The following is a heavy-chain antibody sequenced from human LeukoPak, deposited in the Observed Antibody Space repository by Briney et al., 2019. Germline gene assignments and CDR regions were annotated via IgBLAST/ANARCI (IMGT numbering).Heavy chain of an antibody. D-gene: IGHD5-18*01. J-gene: IGHJ4*03. CDR2: IYPGDSDT. V-gene: IGHV5-51*01. CDR1: GYRFNNNW. Sequence: GESLKISCKGSGYRFNNNWIGWGRQMPGKGLEWMGAIYPGDSDTRYGPSFQGQVTISADKSTTTAYSQWSSLKPSDTAMYYCASGIQLWYTDYWGQRTLVTVSS. CDR3: ASGIQLWYTDY.